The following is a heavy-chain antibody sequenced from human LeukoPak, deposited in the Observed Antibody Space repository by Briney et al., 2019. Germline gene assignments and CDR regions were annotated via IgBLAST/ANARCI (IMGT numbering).Heavy chain of an antibody. CDR1: GYTFTSYG. CDR3: ARGDIVVVPAAIEYYYYYMDV. Sequence: ASVKVSCKASGYTFTSYGISWVRQATGQGLEWMGWMNPNSGNTGYAQKFQGRVTITRNTSISTAYMELSSLRSEDTAVYYCARGDIVVVPAAIEYYYYYMDVWGKGTTVTVSS. CDR2: MNPNSGNT. J-gene: IGHJ6*03. V-gene: IGHV1-8*03. D-gene: IGHD2-2*02.